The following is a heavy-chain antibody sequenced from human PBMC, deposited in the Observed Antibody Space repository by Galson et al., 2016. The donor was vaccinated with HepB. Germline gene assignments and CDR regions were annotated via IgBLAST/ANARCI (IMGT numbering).Heavy chain of an antibody. CDR1: GFIFNDAW. J-gene: IGHJ4*02. D-gene: IGHD1-26*01. Sequence: SLRLSCAASGFIFNDAWMNWVRQAPGEGLEWVGRIKSIGDGGTTDYAAPVKGRFTIPRDDSKSAVYLQMNSLKTEDTAVYFCTTRESGNYGVYWGQETLVTVSS. CDR3: TTRESGNYGVY. CDR2: IKSIGDGGTT. V-gene: IGHV3-15*01.